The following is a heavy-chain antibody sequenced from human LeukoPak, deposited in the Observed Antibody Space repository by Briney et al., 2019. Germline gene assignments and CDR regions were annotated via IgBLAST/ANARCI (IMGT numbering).Heavy chain of an antibody. CDR2: IIPILGIA. CDR1: GGTFSSYA. D-gene: IGHD5-24*01. V-gene: IGHV1-69*04. Sequence: SVKVSCKASGGTFSSYAISWVRQAPGQGLEWMGRIIPILGIANYAQKFQGRVTITADKSTSTAYMELSSLRSEDTAVYYCAREYYAQRRDGYNYSVILFDYWGQGALVTVSS. CDR3: AREYYAQRRDGYNYSVILFDY. J-gene: IGHJ4*02.